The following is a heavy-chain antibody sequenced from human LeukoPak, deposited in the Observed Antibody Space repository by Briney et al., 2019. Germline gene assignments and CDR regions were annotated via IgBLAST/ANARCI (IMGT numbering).Heavy chain of an antibody. J-gene: IGHJ3*02. CDR2: INHSGST. Sequence: KASETLSLTCAVYGGSFSGYYWSWISQPPGKGLEWIGEINHSGSTNYNPSLKSRVTISVDTSKNQFSLKLSSVTAADTAVYYCARAIGFLEWLLQYDAFDIWGQGTMVTVSS. CDR3: ARAIGFLEWLLQYDAFDI. V-gene: IGHV4-34*01. D-gene: IGHD3-3*01. CDR1: GGSFSGYY.